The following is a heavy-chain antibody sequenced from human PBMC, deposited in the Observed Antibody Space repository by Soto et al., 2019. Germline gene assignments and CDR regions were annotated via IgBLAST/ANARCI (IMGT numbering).Heavy chain of an antibody. CDR3: AKNVGGLTYYDILTDFDY. D-gene: IGHD3-9*01. Sequence: GGSLRLSCAASGFTFSSYAMSWVRQAPGKGLEWVSAISSSGGSTYYADSVKGRFTISRHNSKNTVYLQMNSLRAEDTAVYYFAKNVGGLTYYDILTDFDYWGQGTLVTVSS. CDR1: GFTFSSYA. J-gene: IGHJ4*02. CDR2: ISSSGGST. V-gene: IGHV3-23*01.